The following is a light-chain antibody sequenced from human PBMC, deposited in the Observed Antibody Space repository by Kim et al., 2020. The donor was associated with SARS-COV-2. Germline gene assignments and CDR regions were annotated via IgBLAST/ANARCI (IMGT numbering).Light chain of an antibody. CDR1: QSISNN. J-gene: IGKJ2*01. Sequence: EIVMTQSPATLSVSPGERATLSCRASQSISNNLAWYQQKPGQAPRLLIYDVSTRATGIPARFSGSGSGTEFTLTISSLQAEDFAVYYCQQCSNWPPETFGQGTKLEI. CDR3: QQCSNWPPET. V-gene: IGKV3-15*01. CDR2: DVS.